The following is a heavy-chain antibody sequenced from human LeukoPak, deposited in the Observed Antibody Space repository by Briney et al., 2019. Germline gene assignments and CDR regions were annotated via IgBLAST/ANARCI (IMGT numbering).Heavy chain of an antibody. Sequence: GVLRLSCAASGFTFSSYVMSWVRQAPGKGLEWVSAISGSGGSTYYADSVKGRFTISRDNSKNTLYLQMNSLRAEDTAVYYCAKVAHYDILTGYFYFDYWGQGTLVTVSS. D-gene: IGHD3-9*01. CDR1: GFTFSSYV. J-gene: IGHJ4*02. V-gene: IGHV3-23*01. CDR2: ISGSGGST. CDR3: AKVAHYDILTGYFYFDY.